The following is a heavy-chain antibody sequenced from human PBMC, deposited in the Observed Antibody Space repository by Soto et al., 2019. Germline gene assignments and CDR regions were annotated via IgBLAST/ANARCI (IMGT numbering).Heavy chain of an antibody. V-gene: IGHV1-18*01. Sequence: ASVKVSCKASGYIFTSYGITWVRQAPGQGLEWMGWISAYNGNTNYAQKLQGRVTMTTDTSASTAYMELRSLRSDDTAVYYCARIVGADRRWFDPWGQGTLVTVSS. D-gene: IGHD1-26*01. CDR2: ISAYNGNT. J-gene: IGHJ5*02. CDR3: ARIVGADRRWFDP. CDR1: GYIFTSYG.